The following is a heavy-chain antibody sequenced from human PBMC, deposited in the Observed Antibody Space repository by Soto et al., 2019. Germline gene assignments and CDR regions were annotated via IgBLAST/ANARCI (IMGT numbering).Heavy chain of an antibody. CDR2: ISWNSGSI. J-gene: IGHJ6*03. V-gene: IGHV3-9*01. CDR1: GFTFDDYA. D-gene: IGHD2-2*01. Sequence: GGSLRLSCAASGFTFDDYAMHWVRQAPGKGLEWVSGISWNSGSIGYADSVKGRFTISRDNAKNSLYLQMNSLRAEDTALYYCAKAGSCSSTSCYGDYYYYMDVWGKGTTVTVSS. CDR3: AKAGSCSSTSCYGDYYYYMDV.